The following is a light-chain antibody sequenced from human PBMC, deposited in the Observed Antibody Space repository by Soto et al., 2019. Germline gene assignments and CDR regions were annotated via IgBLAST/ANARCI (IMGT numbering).Light chain of an antibody. CDR3: QQYDQWWT. CDR2: WAS. CDR1: QSILYSSNNKNH. Sequence: DIVMTQSPDSLAVSLGERATINCKSSQSILYSSNNKNHLAWYQQRAGQPPKLLIYWASTRESGVPDRFSGSGSGTEFSLTISSLQSEDFGVYFCQQYDQWWTFGQGTKVDIK. J-gene: IGKJ1*01. V-gene: IGKV4-1*01.